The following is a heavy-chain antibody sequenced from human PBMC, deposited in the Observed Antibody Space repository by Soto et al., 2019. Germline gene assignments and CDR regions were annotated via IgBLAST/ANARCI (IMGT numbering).Heavy chain of an antibody. CDR1: GGSFSGYY. CDR3: ARGRGLRLGSYYYYSGMDV. CDR2: INHSGNT. Sequence: PSETLSLTCAVYGGSFSGYYWSWIRQPPGKGLEWIGEINHSGNTNYNPSLKSRVTISVDTSKKQFSLKLSSVTAADTAVYYCARGRGLRLGSYYYYSGMDVWAQGTTDPVSS. J-gene: IGHJ6*02. D-gene: IGHD3-16*01. V-gene: IGHV4-34*01.